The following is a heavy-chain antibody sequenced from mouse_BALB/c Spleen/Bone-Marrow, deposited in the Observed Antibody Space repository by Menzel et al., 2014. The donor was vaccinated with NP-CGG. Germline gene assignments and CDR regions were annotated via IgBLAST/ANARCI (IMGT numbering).Heavy chain of an antibody. D-gene: IGHD2-14*01. CDR1: GFKIKDTY. CDR3: ARYRLGTYFDY. CDR2: IDPANGDT. J-gene: IGHJ2*01. Sequence: EVQLVESGAELVKPGASVKLSCTASGFKIKDTYMHWVRQRPEQGLEWIGRIDPANGDTRYDPKFQGKATITADTSSSTAYLQLSSLTSEGTAVYCCARYRLGTYFDYWGQGTTLTVSS. V-gene: IGHV14-3*02.